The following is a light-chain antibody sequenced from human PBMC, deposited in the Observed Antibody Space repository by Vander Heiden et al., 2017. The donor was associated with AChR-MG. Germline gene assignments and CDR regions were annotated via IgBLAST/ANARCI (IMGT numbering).Light chain of an antibody. CDR2: DDS. J-gene: IGLJ3*02. CDR3: QLWDSSSDHHWV. CDR1: NIGSKS. V-gene: IGLV3-21*03. Sequence: SYVPTQPPSVSVAPGKTARLTCGGNNIGSKSVQWYQQKPGQAPVLVVYDDSDRPSGIPERLSGSKSGNTATLTSSRVEAGDEADYYCQLWDSSSDHHWVFGGGTKVTVL.